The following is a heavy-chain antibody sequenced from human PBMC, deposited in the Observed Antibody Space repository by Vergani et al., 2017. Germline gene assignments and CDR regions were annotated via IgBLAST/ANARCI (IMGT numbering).Heavy chain of an antibody. D-gene: IGHD4-11*01. V-gene: IGHV3-53*01. CDR1: GFTVSSNY. CDR2: IYSGGST. J-gene: IGHJ4*02. Sequence: VQLVESGGGLIQPGGSLRLSCAASGFTVSSNYMSWVRQAPGTGLEWVSVIYSGGSTYYADSVKGRFTISRDNSKNTLYLQMNSLRAEDTAVYYCARVPPYSNYGWGAVDYWGQGTLVTVSS. CDR3: ARVPPYSNYGWGAVDY.